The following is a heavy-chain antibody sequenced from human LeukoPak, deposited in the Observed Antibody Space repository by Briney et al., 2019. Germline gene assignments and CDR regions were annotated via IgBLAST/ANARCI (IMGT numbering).Heavy chain of an antibody. CDR1: GYTFTSYD. CDR2: MNPNSGNT. Sequence: ASVKVSCKASGYTFTSYDINWVRQATGQGLEWMGWMNPNSGNTGYAQKFQGRVTMTRNTSISTAYMELSSLRSEDTAVYYCAGFRAKYSAGKYGMDVWGQGTTVTVSS. V-gene: IGHV1-8*01. D-gene: IGHD6-13*01. CDR3: AGFRAKYSAGKYGMDV. J-gene: IGHJ6*02.